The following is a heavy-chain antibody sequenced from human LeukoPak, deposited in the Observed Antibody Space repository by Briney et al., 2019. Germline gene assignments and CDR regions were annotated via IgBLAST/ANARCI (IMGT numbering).Heavy chain of an antibody. CDR3: ARGAMIGEAEDY. CDR2: IIPILGIA. Sequence: GASVKVSCKASGGTFSSYAISWVRQAPGQGLEWTGRIIPILGIANYAQKFQGRVTITADKSTSTAYMELSSLRSEDTAVYYCARGAMIGEAEDYWGQGTLVTVSS. D-gene: IGHD3-22*01. J-gene: IGHJ4*02. V-gene: IGHV1-69*04. CDR1: GGTFSSYA.